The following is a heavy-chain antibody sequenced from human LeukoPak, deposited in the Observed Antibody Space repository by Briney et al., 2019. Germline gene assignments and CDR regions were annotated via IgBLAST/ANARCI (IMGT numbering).Heavy chain of an antibody. D-gene: IGHD5-12*01. J-gene: IGHJ4*02. CDR2: MNPNSGNA. CDR3: VRDSGYDSDY. CDR1: GYTFTTSD. Sequence: ASVKVSCKASGYTFTTSDINWVRQAPGQGLQWMGWMNPNSGNAVYAQKFQGRVTMTRSTSINTAYMELSSLRSEDTAVYYCVRDSGYDSDYWGQGTLVTVSS. V-gene: IGHV1-8*01.